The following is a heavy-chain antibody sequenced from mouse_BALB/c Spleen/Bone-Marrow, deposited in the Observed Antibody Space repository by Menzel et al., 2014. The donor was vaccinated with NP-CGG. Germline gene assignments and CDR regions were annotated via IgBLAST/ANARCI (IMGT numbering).Heavy chain of an antibody. D-gene: IGHD2-14*01. CDR3: AGEVRPHWYFDV. CDR2: INPYNGGT. Sequence: EVKLVESGPELVKTGASMKISCKASGYSFTGYTMNWVKQSHGKNLEWIGLINPYNGGTSYNQKFKGKATLTVDKSSSTAYMELLSLTSEDSAVYYCAGEVRPHWYFDVWGAGTTVTVSS. CDR1: GYSFTGYT. V-gene: IGHV1-18*01. J-gene: IGHJ1*01.